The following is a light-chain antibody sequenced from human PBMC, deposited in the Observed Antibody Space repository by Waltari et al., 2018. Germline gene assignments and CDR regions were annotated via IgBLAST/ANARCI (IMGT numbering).Light chain of an antibody. CDR1: QSVNTY. J-gene: IGKJ2*01. CDR2: DVS. V-gene: IGKV3-11*01. Sequence: EICLTQSPATLSLSPGETATLSGRASQSVNTYLAWYQQKPGQAPRLLIYDVSNRATDIPARFSGTGSGTDFSLTISSLEPEDFAVYYCQHRSTWPYTFGQGTKLEIK. CDR3: QHRSTWPYT.